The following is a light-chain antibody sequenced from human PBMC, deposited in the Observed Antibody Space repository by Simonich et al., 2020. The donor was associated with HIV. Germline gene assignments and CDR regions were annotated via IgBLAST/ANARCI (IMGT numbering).Light chain of an antibody. CDR1: ENIGSS. CDR3: QQYGRALT. CDR2: YAS. J-gene: IGKJ4*01. Sequence: EIVLTQSPDFQSVTPKEKVTITCRASENIGSSLHWYQQKPDQSPKLLIKYASHAISGVPSRFSGSGSGTDFTLTINSLEAEDFAVYYCQQYGRALTFGGGTKVEIK. V-gene: IGKV6D-21*02.